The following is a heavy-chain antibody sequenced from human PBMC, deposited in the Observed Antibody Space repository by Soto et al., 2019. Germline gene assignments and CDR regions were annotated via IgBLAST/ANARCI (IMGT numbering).Heavy chain of an antibody. CDR1: GFTFRSYA. J-gene: IGHJ3*02. Sequence: GGSLRLSCAASGFTFRSYAMSWVRQAPGKGLEWVSAISGSWGCTYYEDSVKGRFTISRDNSKNTLYLQMKSQRAKDPDVYYCAAKPRRERGYSGYDDAFDIWGQGTMVTVSS. CDR3: AAKPRRERGYSGYDDAFDI. D-gene: IGHD5-12*01. CDR2: ISGSWGCT. V-gene: IGHV3-23*01.